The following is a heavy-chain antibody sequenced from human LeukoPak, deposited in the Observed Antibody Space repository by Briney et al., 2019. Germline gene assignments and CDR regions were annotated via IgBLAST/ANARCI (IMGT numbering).Heavy chain of an antibody. Sequence: ASVKVSCKASGYTFTSYDINWVRQATGQGLEWMGWMNPNSGNTGYAQKFQGRVTITRNTSISTAYMELSSLRSEDTAVYYCARVRYRLAETYIDYWGQGTLVTVSS. CDR1: GYTFTSYD. CDR3: ARVRYRLAETYIDY. J-gene: IGHJ4*02. CDR2: MNPNSGNT. V-gene: IGHV1-8*03. D-gene: IGHD3-16*01.